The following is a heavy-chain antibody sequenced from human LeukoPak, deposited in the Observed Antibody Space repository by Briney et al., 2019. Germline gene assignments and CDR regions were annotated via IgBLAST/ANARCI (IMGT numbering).Heavy chain of an antibody. J-gene: IGHJ4*02. CDR3: AKVLYSVVSSSSIDY. CDR2: INWNGAST. Sequence: GGSLRLSCAASGFTFDDFGMSWVRQAPGKGLEWVSGINWNGASTGYADSVKGRFTISRDNSKNTLYLKMNSLRAEDTAVYYCAKVLYSVVSSSSIDYWGQGTLVTVSA. D-gene: IGHD6-6*01. V-gene: IGHV3-20*04. CDR1: GFTFDDFG.